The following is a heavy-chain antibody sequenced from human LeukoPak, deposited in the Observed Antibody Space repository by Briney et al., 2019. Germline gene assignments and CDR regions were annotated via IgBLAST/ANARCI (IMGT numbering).Heavy chain of an antibody. CDR2: INPNSGGT. D-gene: IGHD1-26*01. J-gene: IGHJ4*02. CDR3: ANVYSNYWEWEY. Sequence: ASVKVSCKAPGYTFTGYYLHWVRQAPGQGLEWMGWINPNSGGTNYAQKFQGRVTMTRDTSISTAYMELYSLTSDDTAVYYCANVYSNYWEWEYWGQGTLVTVSS. V-gene: IGHV1-2*02. CDR1: GYTFTGYY.